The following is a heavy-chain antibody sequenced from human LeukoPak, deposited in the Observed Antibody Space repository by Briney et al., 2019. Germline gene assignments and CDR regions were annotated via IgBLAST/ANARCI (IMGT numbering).Heavy chain of an antibody. V-gene: IGHV3-13*01. CDR3: ARDLYDILTGYYHHDY. Sequence: GGSLRLSCAASGFTFSSYDMHWVRQGTGKGLEWVSAIDTTGDTYYPGSVKGRFTISRENSKSSLYLQMNSLRAGDTAVYYCARDLYDILTGYYHHDYWGQGTLVTVSS. J-gene: IGHJ4*02. CDR1: GFTFSSYD. CDR2: IDTTGDT. D-gene: IGHD3-9*01.